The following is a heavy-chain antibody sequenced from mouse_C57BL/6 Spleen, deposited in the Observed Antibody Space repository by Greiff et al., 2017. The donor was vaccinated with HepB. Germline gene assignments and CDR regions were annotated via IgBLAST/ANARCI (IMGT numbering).Heavy chain of an antibody. CDR2: IDPETGGT. CDR3: TSCGKAWRYFDV. CDR1: GYTFTDYE. J-gene: IGHJ1*03. D-gene: IGHD1-1*02. V-gene: IGHV1-15*01. Sequence: QVQLQQSGAELVRPGASVTLSCKASGYTFTDYEMHWVKQTPVHGLEWIGAIDPETGGTAYNQKFKGKAILTADKSSSTAYMELRSLTSEDSAVYYCTSCGKAWRYFDVWGTGTTVTVSS.